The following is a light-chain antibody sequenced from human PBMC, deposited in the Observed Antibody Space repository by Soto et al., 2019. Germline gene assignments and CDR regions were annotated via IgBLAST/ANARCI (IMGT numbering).Light chain of an antibody. CDR1: SSDVGGYNY. Sequence: QSALTQPASVSGSPGQSITISCTGTSSDVGGYNYVSWYQQHPGKVPKLKIYDVSNRPSGVSNRFSGSKSGNTASLTISGLQAEDEADYYCSSYTSSSLFVFGTGTKLTVL. CDR3: SSYTSSSLFV. CDR2: DVS. V-gene: IGLV2-14*01. J-gene: IGLJ1*01.